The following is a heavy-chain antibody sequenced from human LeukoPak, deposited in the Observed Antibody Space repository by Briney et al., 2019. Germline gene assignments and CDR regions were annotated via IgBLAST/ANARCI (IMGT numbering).Heavy chain of an antibody. Sequence: GASVKVSCKASGYTFTGYYMHWVRQAPGQGLEWMGWINPNSGGTNYAQKFQGRVTITRNTSISTAYMEVSSLRYEDTAVYYCARRAVDNSYYHYMDVWGKGTTVTVSS. D-gene: IGHD6-19*01. CDR1: GYTFTGYY. V-gene: IGHV1-2*02. CDR2: INPNSGGT. J-gene: IGHJ6*03. CDR3: ARRAVDNSYYHYMDV.